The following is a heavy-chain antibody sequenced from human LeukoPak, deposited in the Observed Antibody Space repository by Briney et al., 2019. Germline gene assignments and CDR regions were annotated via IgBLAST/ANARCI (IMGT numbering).Heavy chain of an antibody. CDR3: ARAVVPAAHFDY. CDR2: ISYDGSNK. Sequence: PGGSLRLSCAASGFTFSSYGMHWVRQAPGKGLEWVAVISYDGSNKYYADSVKGRFTISRDNSKNTLYLQMNSLRAEDTAVYYCARAVVPAAHFDYWGQGTLVTVSS. CDR1: GFTFSSYG. V-gene: IGHV3-30*03. D-gene: IGHD2-2*01. J-gene: IGHJ4*02.